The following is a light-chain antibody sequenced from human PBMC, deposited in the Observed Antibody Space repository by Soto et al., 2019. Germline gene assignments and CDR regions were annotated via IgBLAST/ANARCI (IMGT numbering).Light chain of an antibody. CDR1: QSVSSS. J-gene: IGKJ2*01. Sequence: EIVMTQSPATLSVSPGDRATLSCRASQSVSSSLAWYQQKPGQAPRLLIYYASTRATGIPTRFSGSGSGTDVTLTISSLQSDDFVVYYCQQYDNYPPYTFGQGTKLEIK. V-gene: IGKV3-15*01. CDR2: YAS. CDR3: QQYDNYPPYT.